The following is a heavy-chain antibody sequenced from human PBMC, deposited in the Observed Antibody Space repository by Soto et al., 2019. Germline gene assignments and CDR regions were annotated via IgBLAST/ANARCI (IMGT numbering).Heavy chain of an antibody. Sequence: SETLSLTCTVSGGSISSYYWSWIRQPPGKGLEWIGYIYYSGSTNYNPSLKSRVTISVDTSKNQFSLKLSSVTAADTAVYYCARRPHGEGGYYYYMDVWGKGTTVTVSS. CDR2: IYYSGST. J-gene: IGHJ6*03. CDR3: ARRPHGEGGYYYYMDV. V-gene: IGHV4-59*08. D-gene: IGHD3-10*01. CDR1: GGSISSYY.